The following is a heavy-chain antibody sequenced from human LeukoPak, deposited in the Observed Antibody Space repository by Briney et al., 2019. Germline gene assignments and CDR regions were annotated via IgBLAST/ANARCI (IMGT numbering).Heavy chain of an antibody. CDR2: ITNCGVTT. CDR3: AKARLYCSSGTCSDHPATLTGMDV. D-gene: IGHD2-15*01. CDR1: GFTLSSFA. J-gene: IGHJ6*02. Sequence: PGGSLRLSCTASGFTLSSFAMHWVGQAAGKGLEWVSLITNCGVTTHYADSVQGRFTISRDNPRSTLYLQLNSLRADDTALYYCAKARLYCSSGTCSDHPATLTGMDVWGQGTAVTVSS. V-gene: IGHV3-23*01.